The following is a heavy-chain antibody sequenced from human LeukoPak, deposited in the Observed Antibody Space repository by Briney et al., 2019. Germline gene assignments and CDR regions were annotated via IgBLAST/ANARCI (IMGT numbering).Heavy chain of an antibody. V-gene: IGHV3-30*02. J-gene: IGHJ5*02. CDR2: IRYDGSNK. D-gene: IGHD4-23*01. CDR1: GFTVSSNY. Sequence: GGSLRLSCAASGFTVSSNYMSWVRQAPGKGLEWVAFIRYDGSNKYYADSVKGRFTISRDNSKNTLYLQMNSLRAEDTAVYYCAKDVAVTYNWFDPWGQGTLVTVSS. CDR3: AKDVAVTYNWFDP.